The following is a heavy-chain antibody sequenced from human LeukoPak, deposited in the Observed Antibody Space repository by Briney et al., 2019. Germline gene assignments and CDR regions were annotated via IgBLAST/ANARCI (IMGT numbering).Heavy chain of an antibody. V-gene: IGHV4-34*01. CDR1: GGSFNAYY. CDR2: SNQRGSL. Sequence: KPSQTLSLSCAFYGGSFNAYYWSWIRQPPGKGMDWIGESNQRGSLNYNPSLKSRVLMSVDTSRNQISLNFNLVTAADTAVYYCTAKPHRDGPLNYWGQGTVVTLST. D-gene: IGHD5-24*01. J-gene: IGHJ4*02. CDR3: TAKPHRDGPLNY.